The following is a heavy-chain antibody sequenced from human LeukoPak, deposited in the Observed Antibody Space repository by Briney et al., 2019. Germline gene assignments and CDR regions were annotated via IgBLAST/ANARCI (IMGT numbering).Heavy chain of an antibody. J-gene: IGHJ3*02. CDR1: VYTFTIYY. CDR2: INPNSGGT. D-gene: IGHD6-6*01. CDR3: ARDGDSSSSGAFDI. Sequence: GASVTVSFKSSVYTFTIYYMHWVRQAPGQGRGGMGCINPNSGGTNYAQKFQGRVTMTRDTSISTAYMALSRLRSHDTAVYYCARDGDSSSSGAFDIWGQGTMVTVSS. V-gene: IGHV1-2*02.